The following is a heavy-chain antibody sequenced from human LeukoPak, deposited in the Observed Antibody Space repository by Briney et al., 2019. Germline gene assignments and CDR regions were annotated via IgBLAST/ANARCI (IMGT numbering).Heavy chain of an antibody. J-gene: IGHJ4*02. CDR1: GASMRSGTYY. D-gene: IGHD2-21*01. CDR3: ARGGGAIRIDY. Sequence: SETLSLTCPVSGASMRSGTYYWSWIRQPAGKGLEWIGRIYTSGSTSYNPSLKSRVTISVDTSKNQFSLKLTSVTAADTAVYYCARGGGAIRIDYWGQGTLVTVSS. V-gene: IGHV4-61*02. CDR2: IYTSGST.